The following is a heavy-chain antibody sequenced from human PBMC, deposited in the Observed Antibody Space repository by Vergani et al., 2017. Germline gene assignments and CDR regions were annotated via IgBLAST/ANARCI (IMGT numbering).Heavy chain of an antibody. Sequence: QVQLQESGPGLVKPSETLSLTCTVSGGSISSYYWSWIRQAPGKGLEWVSYISSSGSTIYYADSLKGRFTISRDNAKNSLYPQMNSLRAEDTAVYYCARARQYCSGGSCYSGDWFDPWGQGTLVTVSS. CDR2: ISSSGSTI. D-gene: IGHD2-15*01. CDR1: GGSISSYY. V-gene: IGHV3-11*01. J-gene: IGHJ5*02. CDR3: ARARQYCSGGSCYSGDWFDP.